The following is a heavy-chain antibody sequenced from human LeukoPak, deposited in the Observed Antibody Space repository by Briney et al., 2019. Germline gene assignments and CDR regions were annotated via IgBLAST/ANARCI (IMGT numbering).Heavy chain of an antibody. J-gene: IGHJ4*02. CDR1: GFTLSRYS. V-gene: IGHV3-21*01. D-gene: IGHD1-1*01. Sequence: GGSLTLSCGVSGFTLSRYSMMWLPDARGRGVVWVSSISSSSSYIYYADSVKGRFIISKDNAKNSLYLQMNSLRAEDTAVYYCARGELEDEEDDFDYWGQGTLVTVSS. CDR2: ISSSSSYI. CDR3: ARGELEDEEDDFDY.